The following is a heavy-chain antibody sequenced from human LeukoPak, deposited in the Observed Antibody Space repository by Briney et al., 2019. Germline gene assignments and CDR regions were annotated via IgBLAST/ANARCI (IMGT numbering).Heavy chain of an antibody. CDR1: GGSISSGYD. D-gene: IGHD3-16*01. CDR3: ARSEINDYFKY. V-gene: IGHV4-38-2*02. Sequence: SETLSLTCTVSGGSISSGYDWGWMRQAPGKGLEWLGSISQSGNTYNNPSLKSRVTLSVDTSKNQVSLKLTSVSAADTAVYYCARSEINDYFKYWGPGILVTVST. CDR2: ISQSGNT. J-gene: IGHJ4*02.